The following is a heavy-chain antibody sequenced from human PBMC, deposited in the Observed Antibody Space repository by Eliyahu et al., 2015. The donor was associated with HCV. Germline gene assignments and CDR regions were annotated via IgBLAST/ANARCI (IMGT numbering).Heavy chain of an antibody. V-gene: IGHV4-39*01. CDR1: GGSIISSAYY. D-gene: IGHD1-26*01. CDR3: ARYARARGGTEMLTAQGAFDL. J-gene: IGHJ3*01. CDR2: VLQCGRT. Sequence: QVHLQETGPGLMKPSETLSLNCTVSGGSIISSAYYWAWLRQPPGKGLEGVWPYVLQCGRTHRNEALQSRVTMSVDTATNQLSLKLRYVTAADTAMYFCARYARARGGTEMLTAQGAFDLWGHGTLVTVSS.